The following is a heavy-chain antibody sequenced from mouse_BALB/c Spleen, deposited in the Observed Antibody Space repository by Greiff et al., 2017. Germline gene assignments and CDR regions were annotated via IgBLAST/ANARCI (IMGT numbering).Heavy chain of an antibody. CDR1: GFSLTGYG. CDR3: ARDENPQYDTGDYAMDY. D-gene: IGHD2-14*01. V-gene: IGHV2-6-7*01. J-gene: IGHJ4*01. Sequence: VKLVESGPGLVAPSQSLSITCTVSGFSLTGYGVNWVRQPPGKGLEWLGMIWGDGSTDYNSALKSRLSISKDNSKSQVFLKMNSLQTDDTARYYCARDENPQYDTGDYAMDYWGKGTSGTVSS. CDR2: IWGDGST.